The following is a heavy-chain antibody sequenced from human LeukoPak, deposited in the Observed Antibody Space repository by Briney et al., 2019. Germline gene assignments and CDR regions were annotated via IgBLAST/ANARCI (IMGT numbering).Heavy chain of an antibody. J-gene: IGHJ4*02. CDR3: TTLGLVCCYSLDY. V-gene: IGHV3-15*01. D-gene: IGHD2-2*02. CDR2: IKSKTDGGTT. Sequence: IKSKTDGGTTDYAAPVKGRFTISRDDSKNTLYLQMNSPKTEDTAVYYCTTLGLVCCYSLDYWGQGTLVTVSS.